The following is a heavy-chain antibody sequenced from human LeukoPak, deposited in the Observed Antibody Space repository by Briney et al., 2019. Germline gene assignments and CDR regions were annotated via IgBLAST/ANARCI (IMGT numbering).Heavy chain of an antibody. J-gene: IGHJ4*02. D-gene: IGHD3-9*01. CDR2: IIPIFGTA. CDR3: TTGGYFDWLYTDY. V-gene: IGHV1-69*13. Sequence: SVKVSCKASGGTFSSYAISWVRQAPGQGLEWMGGIIPIFGTANYAQKFQGRVTITADESTSTAYMELSSLRSEDTAVYYCTTGGYFDWLYTDYWGQGTLVTVSS. CDR1: GGTFSSYA.